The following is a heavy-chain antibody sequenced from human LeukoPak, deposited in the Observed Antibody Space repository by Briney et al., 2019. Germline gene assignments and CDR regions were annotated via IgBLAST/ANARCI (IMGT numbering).Heavy chain of an antibody. V-gene: IGHV3-48*04. CDR2: MTATSNTF. CDR1: GFTFSSYS. Sequence: GGSLRLSCEVSGFTFSSYSMTWVRQVPGKGLEWIAYMTATSNTFYYADSVKGRFTISRDNDRNSLFLQMNSLTVEDTAVYYCARSLSGYDPLSAFWGQGTLVTVSS. CDR3: ARSLSGYDPLSAF. D-gene: IGHD5-12*01. J-gene: IGHJ1*01.